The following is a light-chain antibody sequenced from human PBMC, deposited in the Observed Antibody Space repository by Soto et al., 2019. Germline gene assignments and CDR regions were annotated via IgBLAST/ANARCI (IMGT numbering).Light chain of an antibody. V-gene: IGLV2-14*01. CDR2: EVS. J-gene: IGLJ2*01. Sequence: QSALTQPASVSGSPGQSITISCTGTSSDVGGYNYVSWYQQHPGKAPKLRIYEVSNLPSGVSQRFSGSKSGNTASRTISGLQAEDEADYYCSSYTSSSPLVFGGGTKLTVL. CDR3: SSYTSSSPLV. CDR1: SSDVGGYNY.